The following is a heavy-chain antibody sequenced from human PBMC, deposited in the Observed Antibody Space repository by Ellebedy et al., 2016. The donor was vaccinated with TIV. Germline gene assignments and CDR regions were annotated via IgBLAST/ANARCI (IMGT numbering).Heavy chain of an antibody. CDR1: GFTFDDYT. CDR2: ISWDGGST. V-gene: IGHV3-43*01. CDR3: AKDMGPRLLFRNWFDP. Sequence: GGSLRLXXAASGFTFDDYTMHWVRQAPGKGLEWVSLISWDGGSTYYADSVKGRFTISRDNSKNSLYLQMNSLRTEDTALYYCAKDMGPRLLFRNWFDPWGQGTLVTVSS. D-gene: IGHD2-21*01. J-gene: IGHJ5*02.